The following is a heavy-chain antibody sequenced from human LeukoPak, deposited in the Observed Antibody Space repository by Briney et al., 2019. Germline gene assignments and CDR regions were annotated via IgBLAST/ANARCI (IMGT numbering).Heavy chain of an antibody. J-gene: IGHJ4*02. CDR1: GFTFSSYW. Sequence: GGSLRLSCAASGFTFSSYWMRWVRQAPGKGLEWVANIKQDGSEKYYVDSVKGRFTISRDNAKNSLYLQMNSLRAEDTAVYYCARAGGSGYDDYWGQGTLVTVSS. D-gene: IGHD5-12*01. CDR2: IKQDGSEK. V-gene: IGHV3-7*01. CDR3: ARAGGSGYDDY.